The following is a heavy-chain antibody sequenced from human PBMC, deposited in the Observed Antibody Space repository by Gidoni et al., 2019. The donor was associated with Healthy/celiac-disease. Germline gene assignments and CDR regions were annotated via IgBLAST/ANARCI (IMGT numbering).Heavy chain of an antibody. CDR3: AREVRGYYFDY. D-gene: IGHD2-15*01. J-gene: IGHJ4*02. CDR2: IWYDGSNK. V-gene: IGHV3-33*01. CDR1: GFTFSSYG. Sequence: QVQLVESGGGVVQPGRSLRLSCAASGFTFSSYGMHWVRQAPGKGLEWVAVIWYDGSNKYYADSVKGRFTISRDNSKNTLYLQMNSLRAEDTAVYYCAREVRGYYFDYWGQGTLVTVSS.